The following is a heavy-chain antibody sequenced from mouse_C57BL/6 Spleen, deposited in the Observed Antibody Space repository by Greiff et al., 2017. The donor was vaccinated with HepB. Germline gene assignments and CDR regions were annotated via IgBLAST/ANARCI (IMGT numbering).Heavy chain of an antibody. CDR2: IDPETGGT. D-gene: IGHD2-1*01. V-gene: IGHV1-15*01. Sequence: QVQLKESGAELVRPGASVTLSCKASGYTFTDYEMHWVKQTPVHGLEWIGAIDPETGGTAYNQKFKGKAILTADKSSSTAYMELRSLTSEDSAVYYCTRVSGDYGNYDWFAYWGQGTLVTVSA. CDR1: GYTFTDYE. CDR3: TRVSGDYGNYDWFAY. J-gene: IGHJ3*01.